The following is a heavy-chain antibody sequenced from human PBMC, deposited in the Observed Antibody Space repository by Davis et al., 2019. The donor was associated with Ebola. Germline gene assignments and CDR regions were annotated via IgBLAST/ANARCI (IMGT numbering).Heavy chain of an antibody. CDR3: ARDRRVRVAVAEQRKNYYYYGMDV. Sequence: PGGSLRLSCAASGFTFSSYSMNWVRQAPGKGLEWVSYISSSSSTIYYADSVKGRFTISRDNAKNSLYLQMNSLRDEDTAVYYCARDRRVRVAVAEQRKNYYYYGMDVWGQGTTVTVSS. D-gene: IGHD6-19*01. J-gene: IGHJ6*02. V-gene: IGHV3-48*02. CDR1: GFTFSSYS. CDR2: ISSSSSTI.